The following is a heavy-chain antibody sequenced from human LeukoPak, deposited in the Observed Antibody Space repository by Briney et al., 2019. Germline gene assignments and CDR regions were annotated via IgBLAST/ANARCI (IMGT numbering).Heavy chain of an antibody. D-gene: IGHD4-11*01. CDR3: ARDLGTVTYFFDS. V-gene: IGHV1-46*01. J-gene: IGHJ4*02. Sequence: ASVKVSCKASGGTLRTYAISWVRQAPGQGLEWMGIINPSGGSTTYAQKFQGRVTMTRDTSTSTVYMELNSLRSDDTAVYYCARDLGTVTYFFDSWGQGTLVTVSS. CDR2: INPSGGST. CDR1: GGTLRTYA.